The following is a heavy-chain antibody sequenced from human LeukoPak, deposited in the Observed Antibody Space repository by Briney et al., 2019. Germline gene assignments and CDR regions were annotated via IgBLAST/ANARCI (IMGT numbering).Heavy chain of an antibody. V-gene: IGHV3-48*02. CDR2: TRSSSSTT. CDR1: GFIFSSYS. D-gene: IGHD3-10*01. CDR3: AREGGSGSYFED. Sequence: GGSLRLSCAASGFIFSSYSMNWVRQAPGKGLEWISYTRSSSSTTYYADSVRGRFTTSRDNAKNSLYLQMNSLRDEDTAVYYCAREGGSGSYFEDWGQGTLVTVSS. J-gene: IGHJ4*02.